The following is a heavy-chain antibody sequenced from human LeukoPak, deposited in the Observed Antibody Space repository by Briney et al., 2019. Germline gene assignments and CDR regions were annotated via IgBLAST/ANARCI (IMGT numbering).Heavy chain of an antibody. J-gene: IGHJ4*02. V-gene: IGHV3-23*01. CDR3: AKYPVGHIVAVTAMRYFDY. CDR2: ISGSGGST. D-gene: IGHD2-21*02. CDR1: GFTFSSYA. Sequence: GGSLRLSCAASGFTFSSYAMSWVRQAPGQGLEWVSAISGSGGSTYYADSVKGRFTISRDNSKNTLYLQMNSLRAEDTAVYYCAKYPVGHIVAVTAMRYFDYWGQGTLVTVSS.